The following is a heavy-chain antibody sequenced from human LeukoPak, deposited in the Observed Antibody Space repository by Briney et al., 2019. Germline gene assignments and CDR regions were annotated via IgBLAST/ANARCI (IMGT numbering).Heavy chain of an antibody. CDR3: ARGGGKGHYYYYYYMDV. J-gene: IGHJ6*03. CDR1: GGPFSGYY. CDR2: INHSGST. V-gene: IGHV4-34*01. D-gene: IGHD1-1*01. Sequence: SETLSLTCAVYGGPFSGYYWSWVRQPPGKGLEWIGEINHSGSTNYNPSLKSRVTISVDTSKNQFSLKLSSVTAADTAVYYCARGGGKGHYYYYYYMDVWGKGTTVTVSS.